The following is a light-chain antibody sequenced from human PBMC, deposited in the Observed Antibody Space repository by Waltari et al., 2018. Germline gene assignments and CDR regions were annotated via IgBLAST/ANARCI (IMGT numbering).Light chain of an antibody. CDR1: QSVSSY. CDR2: DAS. V-gene: IGKV3-11*01. Sequence: EIVLTQSPATLSLSPGERATLSCRASQSVSSYLAWYQQKPGQAPRLLIFDASNRATGIPARFSGSGSGTDFTLIISSLEPEDFAVYYCQQRSNWPVTFGQGTRLDIK. J-gene: IGKJ5*01. CDR3: QQRSNWPVT.